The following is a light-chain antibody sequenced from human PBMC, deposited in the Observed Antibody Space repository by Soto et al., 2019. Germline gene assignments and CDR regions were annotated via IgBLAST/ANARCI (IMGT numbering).Light chain of an antibody. CDR3: XVRDVWPT. CDR2: DAS. V-gene: IGKV3-11*01. Sequence: IVLTQSPATLSLSPGERAALSCRASQSVSTSLAWYQHKPGQAPRLIIYDASKRAPGIPARFSGSGSGTDFTLTISSPEPEDFAVYYCXVRDVWPTLGQGTKV. J-gene: IGKJ1*01. CDR1: QSVSTS.